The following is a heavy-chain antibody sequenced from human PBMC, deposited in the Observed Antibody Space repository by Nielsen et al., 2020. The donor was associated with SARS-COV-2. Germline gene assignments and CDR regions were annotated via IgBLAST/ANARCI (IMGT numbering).Heavy chain of an antibody. CDR1: GGTFSSYA. Sequence: SVKVSCNASGGTFSSYAISWVRQAPGQGLEWMGGIIPIFGTANYAQKFQGRVTITADKSTSTAYMELSSLRSEDTAVYYCARGGDSSGVEGDDAFDIWGQGTMVTVSS. D-gene: IGHD3-22*01. CDR2: IIPIFGTA. J-gene: IGHJ3*02. V-gene: IGHV1-69*06. CDR3: ARGGDSSGVEGDDAFDI.